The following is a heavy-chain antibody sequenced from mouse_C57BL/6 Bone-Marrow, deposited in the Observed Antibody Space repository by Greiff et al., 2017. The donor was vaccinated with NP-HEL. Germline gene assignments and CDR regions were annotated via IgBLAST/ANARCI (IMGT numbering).Heavy chain of an antibody. CDR1: GYTFTSYW. V-gene: IGHV1-50*01. CDR3: ARYHYDRTSSWFAY. CDR2: IDPSDSYT. J-gene: IGHJ3*01. Sequence: VKLQQPGAELVKPGASVKLSCKASGYTFTSYWMQWVKQRPGQGLEWIGEIDPSDSYTNYNQKFKGKATLTVDTSSSTAYMQLNSLTSEDSAVYYCARYHYDRTSSWFAYWGQGTLVTVSA. D-gene: IGHD1-1*02.